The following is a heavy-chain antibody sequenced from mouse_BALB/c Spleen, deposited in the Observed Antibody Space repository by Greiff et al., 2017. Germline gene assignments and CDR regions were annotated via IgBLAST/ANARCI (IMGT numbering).Heavy chain of an antibody. CDR2: INPYNGDT. V-gene: IGHV1-20*02. CDR1: GYSFTGYF. Sequence: VQLQQSGPELVKPGASVKISCKASGYSFTGYFMNWVMQSHGKSLEWIGRINPYNGDTFYNQKFKGKATLTVDKSSSTAHMELRSLASEDSAVYYCARWGYYGSSQYYYAMDYWGQGTSVTVSS. J-gene: IGHJ4*01. D-gene: IGHD1-1*01. CDR3: ARWGYYGSSQYYYAMDY.